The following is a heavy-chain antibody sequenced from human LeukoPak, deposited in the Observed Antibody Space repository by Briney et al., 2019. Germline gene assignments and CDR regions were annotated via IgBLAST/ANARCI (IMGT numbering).Heavy chain of an antibody. Sequence: GESLKISCKGSGYSFNTYWIGWVRQMPGKGLEWVGIIYPGDSNTRYSPSFQGQVTISADKSISTAYLQWSSLKASDTAMYYCARPAAGAAPYFDYWGQGTLVTVSS. CDR2: IYPGDSNT. V-gene: IGHV5-51*01. CDR3: ARPAAGAAPYFDY. D-gene: IGHD6-19*01. CDR1: GYSFNTYW. J-gene: IGHJ4*02.